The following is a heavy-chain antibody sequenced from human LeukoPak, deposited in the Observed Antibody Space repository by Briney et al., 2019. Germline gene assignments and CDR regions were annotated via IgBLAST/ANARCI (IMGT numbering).Heavy chain of an antibody. CDR3: AKRGDYSNYIVSYALEY. CDR1: GFTFNNYA. D-gene: IGHD4-11*01. J-gene: IGHJ4*02. CDR2: MSASFIDT. Sequence: GGSLRLSCAASGFTFNNYAMSWVRQAPGKGLEWVSSMSASFIDTYYADSVKGRFTISRDSSKNTLYLQMNSLTAEDTAIYYCAKRGDYSNYIVSYALEYWGQGTLVTVSS. V-gene: IGHV3-23*01.